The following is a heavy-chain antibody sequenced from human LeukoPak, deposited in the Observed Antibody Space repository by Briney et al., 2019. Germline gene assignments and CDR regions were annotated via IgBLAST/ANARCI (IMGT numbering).Heavy chain of an antibody. CDR2: IIPIFGTA. Sequence: GGSLRLSCAASGFTFSSYAISWVRQAPGQGLEWMGGIIPIFGTANYAQKFQGRVTITTDESTSTAYMELRSLRSDDTAVYYCARVIAMIDVDWGQGTLVTVSS. V-gene: IGHV1-69*05. CDR1: GFTFSSYA. CDR3: ARVIAMIDVD. D-gene: IGHD3-22*01. J-gene: IGHJ4*02.